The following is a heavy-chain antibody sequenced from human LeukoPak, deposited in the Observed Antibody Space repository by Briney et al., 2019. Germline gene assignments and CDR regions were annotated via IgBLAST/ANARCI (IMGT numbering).Heavy chain of an antibody. J-gene: IGHJ4*02. Sequence: KSGGSLRLSCAASGFTFSSYSMNWVRQAPGKGLEWVSSISSSSSYIYYADSVKGRFTISRDNSKNTLYLQMNSLRAEDTAVYYCAKDHYYGSGSRWDYWGQGTLVTVSS. CDR2: ISSSSSYI. CDR1: GFTFSSYS. CDR3: AKDHYYGSGSRWDY. V-gene: IGHV3-21*04. D-gene: IGHD3-10*01.